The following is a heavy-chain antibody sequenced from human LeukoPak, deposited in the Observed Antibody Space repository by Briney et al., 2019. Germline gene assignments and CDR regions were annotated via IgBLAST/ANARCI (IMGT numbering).Heavy chain of an antibody. D-gene: IGHD5-18*01. CDR3: ARDLSGVTGYTYGRGIDY. V-gene: IGHV3-7*01. Sequence: GGSLGLSCTASGFTFSSYWMTWVRQAPGKGLEWVANIKKDGSEKYYVDSVKGRFTISRDNAKTSLYLQMNSLRAEDTAVYYCARDLSGVTGYTYGRGIDYWGQGTLVTVSS. CDR2: IKKDGSEK. J-gene: IGHJ4*02. CDR1: GFTFSSYW.